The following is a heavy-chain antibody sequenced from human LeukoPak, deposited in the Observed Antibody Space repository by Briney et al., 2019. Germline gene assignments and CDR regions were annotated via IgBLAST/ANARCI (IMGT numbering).Heavy chain of an antibody. CDR2: IYYSGST. V-gene: IGHV4-59*01. Sequence: SETLSLTCTVSGGSISSYYWSWIRQPPGKGLEWIGYIYYSGSTNYNPSLKSRVTTSVDTSKNQFSLKLSSVTAADTAVYYCARGDTMVRGVIAYYYYGMDVWGKGTTVTVSS. CDR3: ARGDTMVRGVIAYYYYGMDV. CDR1: GGSISSYY. J-gene: IGHJ6*04. D-gene: IGHD3-10*01.